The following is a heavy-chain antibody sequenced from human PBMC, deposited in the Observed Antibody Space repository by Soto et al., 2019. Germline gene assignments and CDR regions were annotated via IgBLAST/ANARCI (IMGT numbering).Heavy chain of an antibody. Sequence: GGSLRLSCAASGFTFSSYAMHWVRQAPGKGLEWVAVISYDGSNKYYADSVKGRFTISRDNSKNTLYLQMNSLRAEDTAVYYCARGRLQNPRFDYWGQGTLVTVSS. CDR3: ARGRLQNPRFDY. CDR1: GFTFSSYA. V-gene: IGHV3-30-3*01. J-gene: IGHJ4*02. D-gene: IGHD4-4*01. CDR2: ISYDGSNK.